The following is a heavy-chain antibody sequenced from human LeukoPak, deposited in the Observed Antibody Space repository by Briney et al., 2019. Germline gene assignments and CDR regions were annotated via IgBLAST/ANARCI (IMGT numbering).Heavy chain of an antibody. D-gene: IGHD2-21*02. V-gene: IGHV4-34*01. Sequence: SETLSLTCAVYGGSFSGYYWSWIRQPPGKGLEWIGEINHSGSTNYNPSLKSRVTISVDTSKNQFSLKLSSVTAADTAVYYCARRMTTTVTDFDYWGQGTLVTVSS. J-gene: IGHJ4*02. CDR3: ARRMTTTVTDFDY. CDR1: GGSFSGYY. CDR2: INHSGST.